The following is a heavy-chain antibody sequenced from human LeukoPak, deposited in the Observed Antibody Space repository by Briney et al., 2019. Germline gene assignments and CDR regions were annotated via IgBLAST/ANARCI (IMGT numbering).Heavy chain of an antibody. CDR1: GFTFDTST. CDR2: ISCTSSYI. J-gene: IGHJ4*02. D-gene: IGHD2/OR15-2a*01. V-gene: IGHV3-21*01. Sequence: GGSLRLSCAASGFTFDTSTMNWVRQAPGKGLEWVSSISCTSSYIYYADSVRGRFTISRDNAKNSLYLQMNSLRAEDTAVYYCARGTYTTSPRNLKYYFDYWGQGTLVTVSS. CDR3: ARGTYTTSPRNLKYYFDY.